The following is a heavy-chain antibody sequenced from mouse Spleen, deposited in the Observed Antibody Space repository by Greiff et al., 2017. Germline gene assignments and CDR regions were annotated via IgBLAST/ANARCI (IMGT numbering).Heavy chain of an antibody. CDR1: GFTFSSYA. J-gene: IGHJ2*01. D-gene: IGHD1-1*01. CDR3: ARHGDYYGSSPFDY. V-gene: IGHV5-9-3*01. Sequence: EVLLVESGGGLVKLGGSLKLSCAASGFTFSSYAMSWVRQTPEKRLEWVATISSGGGNTYYPDSVKGRFTISRDNAKNTLYLQMSSLKSEDTAMYYCARHGDYYGSSPFDYWGQGTTLTVSS. CDR2: ISSGGGNT.